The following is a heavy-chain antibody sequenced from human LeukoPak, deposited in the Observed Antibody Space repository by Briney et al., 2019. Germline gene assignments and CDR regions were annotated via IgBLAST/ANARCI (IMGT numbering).Heavy chain of an antibody. D-gene: IGHD1-26*01. CDR1: GFTFSSNA. Sequence: PGGSLRLSCSASGFTFSSNAMHWVRRAPGRGLEYVSFISNNGRNIGYADSVRGRFTISRDNSKNTLYLQMSSLRVEDMAVYHCVKDRSGTYSFDYWGLGTLVTVSS. V-gene: IGHV3-64D*06. J-gene: IGHJ4*02. CDR3: VKDRSGTYSFDY. CDR2: ISNNGRNI.